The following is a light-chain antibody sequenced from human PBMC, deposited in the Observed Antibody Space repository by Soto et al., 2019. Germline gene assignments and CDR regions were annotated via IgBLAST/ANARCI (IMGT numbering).Light chain of an antibody. J-gene: IGLJ1*01. V-gene: IGLV1-51*01. Sequence: QSVMTQPPSVSAAPGQKVTISCSGGSSNIGGNSVSWYQQLPGTAPKLLIYDDNKRPSGIPDRFSGSKSGTSVTLGITGFQTGDEADYYCGSWDSSLSAYVFGTGTKLTVL. CDR2: DDN. CDR1: SSNIGGNS. CDR3: GSWDSSLSAYV.